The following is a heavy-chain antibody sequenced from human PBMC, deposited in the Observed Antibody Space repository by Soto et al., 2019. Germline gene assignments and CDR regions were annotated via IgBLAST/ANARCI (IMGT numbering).Heavy chain of an antibody. CDR2: IYYSGST. V-gene: IGHV4-59*01. CDR3: ARRDIVATIGFDY. D-gene: IGHD5-12*01. J-gene: IGHJ4*02. CDR1: GGSISSYY. Sequence: PSETLSLTCTVSGGSISSYYWSWIRQPPGKGLEWIGYIYYSGSTNYNPSLKSRVTISVDTSKNQFSLKLSSVTAADTAVYYCARRDIVATIGFDYWGQGTLVTVSS.